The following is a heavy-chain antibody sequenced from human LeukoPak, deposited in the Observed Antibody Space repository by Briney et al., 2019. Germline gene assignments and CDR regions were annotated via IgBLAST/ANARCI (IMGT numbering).Heavy chain of an antibody. CDR2: IYYSGST. CDR3: ARLAGGSWNYKDLFDY. D-gene: IGHD1-7*01. V-gene: IGHV4-39*01. CDR1: TFSSYA. Sequence: TFSSYAMSWVRQPPGKGLEWIGSIYYSGSTYYNPSLKSRVTISVDTSKNQFSLKLSSVTAADTAVYYCARLAGGSWNYKDLFDYWGQGTLVTVSS. J-gene: IGHJ4*02.